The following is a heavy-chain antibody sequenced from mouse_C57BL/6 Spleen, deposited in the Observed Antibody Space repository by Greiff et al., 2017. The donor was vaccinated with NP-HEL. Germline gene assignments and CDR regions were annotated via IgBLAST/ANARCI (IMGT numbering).Heavy chain of an antibody. V-gene: IGHV5-9*01. CDR3: ARTTVVNYYAMDY. D-gene: IGHD1-1*01. CDR2: ISGGGGNT. J-gene: IGHJ4*01. Sequence: EVQRVESGGGLVKPGGSLKLSCAASGFTFSSYTMSWVRQTPEKRLEWVATISGGGGNTYYPDSVKGRFTISRDNAKNTLYLQMSSLRSEDTALYYCARTTVVNYYAMDYWGQGTSVTVSS. CDR1: GFTFSSYT.